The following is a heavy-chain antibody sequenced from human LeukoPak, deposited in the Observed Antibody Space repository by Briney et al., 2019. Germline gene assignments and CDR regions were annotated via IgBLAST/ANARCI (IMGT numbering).Heavy chain of an antibody. CDR3: VRDGDAYNFDF. V-gene: IGHV3-74*01. Sequence: GGSLRLSCATSGFTLSLAWMHWVRQAPGKGLEWVSRIKYDGSYTNYADSVKGRFTISRDNARNTLSLHMISLRAEDTAVYFCVRDGDAYNFDFWGQGVLVTVSS. CDR1: GFTLSLAW. D-gene: IGHD5-24*01. J-gene: IGHJ4*02. CDR2: IKYDGSYT.